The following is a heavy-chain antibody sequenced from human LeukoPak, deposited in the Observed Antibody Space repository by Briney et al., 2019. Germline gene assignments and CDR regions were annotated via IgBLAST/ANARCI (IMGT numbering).Heavy chain of an antibody. CDR1: GYTFSGNY. V-gene: IGHV1-2*02. Sequence: ASVKVSCKASGYTFSGNYIHWVRQAPGQGLEWMGWINPSTGGTNYAQKFQGRVTMTRDTSISTSYMELSRLTSDDTAVYFCARERAYYYYGMDVWGQGTTVTVSS. CDR2: INPSTGGT. CDR3: ARERAYYYYGMDV. J-gene: IGHJ6*02.